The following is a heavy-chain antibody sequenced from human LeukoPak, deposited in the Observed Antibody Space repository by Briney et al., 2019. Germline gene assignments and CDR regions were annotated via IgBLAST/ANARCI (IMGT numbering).Heavy chain of an antibody. V-gene: IGHV3-21*01. CDR1: GFTFSSYS. CDR2: ISSSSSYI. Sequence: GGSLRLSCAASGFTFSSYSTNWVRQAPGKGLEWVSSISSSSSYIYYADSVKGRFTISRDNAKNSLYLQMNSLRAEDTAVYYCASGYSYGANWFDPWGQEPWSPSPQ. D-gene: IGHD5-18*01. CDR3: ASGYSYGANWFDP. J-gene: IGHJ5*02.